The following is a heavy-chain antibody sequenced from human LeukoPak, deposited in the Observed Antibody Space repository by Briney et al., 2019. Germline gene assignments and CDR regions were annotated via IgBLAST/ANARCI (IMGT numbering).Heavy chain of an antibody. CDR2: IWYDGSNK. V-gene: IGHV3-33*01. D-gene: IGHD4-11*01. Sequence: PGGSLRLSCAASGFTFRNYGMHWVRQVPGKGLEWEAVIWYDGSNKYYADSVKGRFTISRDNSKNTLYLQINSLRAEDTAVYYCATARDSNSNRGLYMDVWGKGTTVTVSS. CDR3: ATARDSNSNRGLYMDV. CDR1: GFTFRNYG. J-gene: IGHJ6*03.